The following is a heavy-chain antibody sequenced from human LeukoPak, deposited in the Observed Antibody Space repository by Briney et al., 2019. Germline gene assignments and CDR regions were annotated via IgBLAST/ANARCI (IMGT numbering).Heavy chain of an antibody. V-gene: IGHV3-33*01. Sequence: GGSLRLSCAASGFTFSSYGMHWVRQAPGKGLEWVAVIWYDGSNKYYADSVKGRFTISRDNSKNTLYLQMNSLRAEDTAVYYCARGFSGPYYYYGMDVWGQGTTVTVSS. CDR3: ARGFSGPYYYYGMDV. CDR1: GFTFSSYG. D-gene: IGHD2-15*01. J-gene: IGHJ6*02. CDR2: IWYDGSNK.